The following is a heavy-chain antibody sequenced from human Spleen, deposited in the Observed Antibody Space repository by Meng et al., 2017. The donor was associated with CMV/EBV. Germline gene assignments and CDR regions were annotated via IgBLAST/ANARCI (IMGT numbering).Heavy chain of an antibody. CDR3: ARDIVVVPAATRYYYYGMDV. J-gene: IGHJ6*02. CDR2: ISYDGSNK. V-gene: IGHV3-30-3*01. D-gene: IGHD2-2*01. Sequence: GESLKISCAASGFTFSSYAMHWVRQAPGKGLEWVAVISYDGSNKYYADSVKGRFTISRDNSKNTLYLQMNSLRAEDTAVYYCARDIVVVPAATRYYYYGMDVWGQGTTVTVSS. CDR1: GFTFSSYA.